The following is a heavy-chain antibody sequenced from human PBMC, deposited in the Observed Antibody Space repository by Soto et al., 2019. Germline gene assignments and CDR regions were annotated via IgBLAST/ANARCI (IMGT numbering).Heavy chain of an antibody. CDR1: GGSISSYY. CDR2: IYYSGST. V-gene: IGHV4-59*01. Sequence: RSLTCTVSGGSISSYYWSWIRQPPGKGLEWIGYIYYSGSTNYNPSLKSRVTISVDTSKNQFSLKLSSVTAADMAVYYCARESHLRSGWSLGFDYWGQGTLVTVSS. D-gene: IGHD6-19*01. J-gene: IGHJ4*02. CDR3: ARESHLRSGWSLGFDY.